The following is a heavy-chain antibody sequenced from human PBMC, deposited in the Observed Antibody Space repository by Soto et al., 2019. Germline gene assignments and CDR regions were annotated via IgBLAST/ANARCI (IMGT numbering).Heavy chain of an antibody. J-gene: IGHJ4*02. Sequence: QLQLQESGSGLVKPSQTLSLTCAVSGGSISSGGYSWSWIRQPPGKGLEWIGYIHHSGSTYYNPSLKSRVTTSVDRSKNQFSLKLSSVTAADTAVYYCASVVRGTTNYAFDYWGQGTLVTVSS. CDR2: IHHSGST. D-gene: IGHD4-4*01. V-gene: IGHV4-30-2*01. CDR3: ASVVRGTTNYAFDY. CDR1: GGSISSGGYS.